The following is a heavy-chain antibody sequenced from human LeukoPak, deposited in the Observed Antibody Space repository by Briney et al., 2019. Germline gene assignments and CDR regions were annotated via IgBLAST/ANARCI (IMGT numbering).Heavy chain of an antibody. CDR1: GLTFSSYG. CDR2: MWYDGSNK. CDR3: ARDCSGGSCDAFDI. Sequence: GRSLRLSCAASGLTFSSYGMHWVRQAPGKGLEWVAVMWYDGSNKYYADSVKGRFTISRDNSKNTLYLQMNSLRAEDTAVYYCARDCSGGSCDAFDIWGQGTMVTVSS. V-gene: IGHV3-33*01. J-gene: IGHJ3*02. D-gene: IGHD2-15*01.